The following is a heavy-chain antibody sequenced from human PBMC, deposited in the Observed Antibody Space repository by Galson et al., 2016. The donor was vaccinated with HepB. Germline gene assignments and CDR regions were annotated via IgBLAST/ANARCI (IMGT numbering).Heavy chain of an antibody. D-gene: IGHD2-2*01. CDR3: AKDRGCDECGTPTYLDY. CDR2: ISGSAGQT. J-gene: IGHJ4*02. V-gene: IGHV3-23*01. CDR1: GFTFRSYA. Sequence: SLRLSCAASGFTFRSYAMTWVRQAPGKGLDWVSGISGSAGQTSYADSVKGRFTISRDNSKNTLYLQMNSLRAEDTAVYYRAKDRGCDECGTPTYLDYWGQGTLVTVSS.